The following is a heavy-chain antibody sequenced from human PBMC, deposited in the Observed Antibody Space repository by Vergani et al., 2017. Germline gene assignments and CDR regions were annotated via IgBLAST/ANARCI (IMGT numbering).Heavy chain of an antibody. V-gene: IGHV3-30*03. Sequence: QVQLVESGGGVVQPGRSLRLSCAASGFTFSSYGMHWVRQAPGKGLEWVAVISYDGSNKYYADSVKGRFTISRDNSKNTLYLQMNSLRAEDTAVYYCARDCTSGGGPDNYGMDVWGQGATVTVSS. CDR3: ARDCTSGGGPDNYGMDV. CDR1: GFTFSSYG. D-gene: IGHD2-8*01. CDR2: ISYDGSNK. J-gene: IGHJ6*02.